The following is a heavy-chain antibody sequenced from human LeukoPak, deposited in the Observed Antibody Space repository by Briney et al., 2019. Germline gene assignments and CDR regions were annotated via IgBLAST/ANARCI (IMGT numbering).Heavy chain of an antibody. V-gene: IGHV3-7*01. CDR2: IDQDGSVR. D-gene: IGHD6-13*01. J-gene: IGHJ4*02. CDR3: ARDPGSSSFDY. Sequence: GGSLRLSCVASGFTFSSFWMSWVRQAPGKGLEFVANIDQDGSVRNYVDSVRGRFIISRDNAKNSLYLQMDSLRAEDTAVYFCARDPGSSSFDYWGLGTPVTVSS. CDR1: GFTFSSFW.